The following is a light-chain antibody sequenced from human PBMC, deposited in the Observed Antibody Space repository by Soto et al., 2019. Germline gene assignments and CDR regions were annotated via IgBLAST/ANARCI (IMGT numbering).Light chain of an antibody. CDR3: QQYNSYSPTWT. V-gene: IGKV1-5*03. CDR2: QAS. CDR1: QRISSW. J-gene: IGKJ1*01. Sequence: DIQMTQSPSTLSASVGDRVTITCRASQRISSWLAWYQQKPGKAPKLLIYQASSLESGVPSRFSGSGSGTEFTLTISSLQPDDFATYYCQQYNSYSPTWTFGQGTKVEIK.